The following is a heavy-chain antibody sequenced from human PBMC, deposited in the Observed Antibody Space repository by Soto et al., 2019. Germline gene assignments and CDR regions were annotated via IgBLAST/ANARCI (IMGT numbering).Heavy chain of an antibody. CDR3: ARTILEMRVVYYEY. V-gene: IGHV3-7*03. J-gene: IGHJ4*02. D-gene: IGHD1-1*01. Sequence: EVQLVESGGGLVQPGGSLRLSCTASGFSLSNYWMTWVRQAPGKGLEWVANIKPDGSDKYYADSVRGRFTISRDSAKSSLYLQMNSLRVDDTAVYFCARTILEMRVVYYEYWGQGTLVTVSS. CDR1: GFSLSNYW. CDR2: IKPDGSDK.